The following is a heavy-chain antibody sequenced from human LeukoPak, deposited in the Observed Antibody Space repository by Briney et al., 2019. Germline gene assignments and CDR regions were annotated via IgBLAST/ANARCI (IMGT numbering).Heavy chain of an antibody. J-gene: IGHJ4*02. Sequence: GGSLRLSCADSSFTFSSYTMNWVRQAPGKGMEWVLEISANAVSTYYAYSVKGRVTMYRDNSRNMVYLQMNSLRAEDTAVYYCAKDRTYQSYFSAYYFSPPLQQYCGQGSLVTVSS. CDR2: ISANAVST. D-gene: IGHD3-22*01. CDR1: SFTFSSYT. V-gene: IGHV3-23*01. CDR3: AKDRTYQSYFSAYYFSPPLQQY.